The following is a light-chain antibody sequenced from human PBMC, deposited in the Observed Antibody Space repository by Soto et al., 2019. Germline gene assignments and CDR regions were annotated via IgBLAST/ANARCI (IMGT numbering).Light chain of an antibody. Sequence: QSVLTQPRSVSGSPGQSVTISCTGTRNDVGGYDFVSWYQHHPGKAPRLLLYDVSERPSGVPDRFCGSKSGDTASLTISGLQAEDEAEYYCCSYAGIYTLYVFGSGTKLTVL. V-gene: IGLV2-11*01. CDR2: DVS. J-gene: IGLJ1*01. CDR1: RNDVGGYDF. CDR3: CSYAGIYTLYV.